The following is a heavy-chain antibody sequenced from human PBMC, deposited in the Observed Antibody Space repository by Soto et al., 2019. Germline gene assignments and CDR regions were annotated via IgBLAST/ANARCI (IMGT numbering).Heavy chain of an antibody. CDR2: IYHSGST. Sequence: SETLSLTCAVSGGSISSGGYSWSWIRQPPGKGLEWIGYIYHSGSTYYNPSLKSRVTISVDRSKNQFSLKLSSVTAADTAVYYCARDYSFYVMDVWGQGTTVTVSS. D-gene: IGHD5-18*01. J-gene: IGHJ6*02. CDR3: ARDYSFYVMDV. V-gene: IGHV4-30-2*01. CDR1: GGSISSGGYS.